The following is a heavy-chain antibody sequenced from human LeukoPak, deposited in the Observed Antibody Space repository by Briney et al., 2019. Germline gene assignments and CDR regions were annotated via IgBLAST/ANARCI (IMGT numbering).Heavy chain of an antibody. V-gene: IGHV3-74*01. CDR2: INSDGSWT. Sequence: GGSLRLSCAASGNYWMHWVRQAPGKGLVWVSHINSDGSWTSYADSVKGRFTISKDNAKNTVYLQMNNLRAEDTAVYYCAKWQWLVEGPFDYWGQGTLVTVSS. D-gene: IGHD6-19*01. CDR3: AKWQWLVEGPFDY. J-gene: IGHJ4*02. CDR1: GNYW.